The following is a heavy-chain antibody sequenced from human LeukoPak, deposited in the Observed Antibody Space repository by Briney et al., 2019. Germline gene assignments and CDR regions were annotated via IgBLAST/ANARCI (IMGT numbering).Heavy chain of an antibody. J-gene: IGHJ4*02. CDR1: GYTFTSYG. D-gene: IGHD1-26*01. V-gene: IGHV1-18*01. CDR2: ISAYNGNT. CDR3: ARDRIDVGATFRDY. Sequence: ASVKVSCKASGYTFTSYGISWVRQAPGQGLEWMGWISAYNGNTNYAQKLQGRVTMTTDTSTSTAYMELRSLRSDDTAVYYCARDRIDVGATFRDYWGQGTLVTVSS.